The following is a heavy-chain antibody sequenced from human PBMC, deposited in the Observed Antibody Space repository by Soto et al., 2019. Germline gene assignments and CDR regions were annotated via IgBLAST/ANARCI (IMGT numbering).Heavy chain of an antibody. D-gene: IGHD4-17*01. J-gene: IGHJ4*02. V-gene: IGHV4-30-2*01. CDR2: IYHSGST. Sequence: SETLSLTCAVSGGSISSGGYSWSWIRQPPGKGLEWIGYIYHSGSTYYNPSLKSRVTISVDRSKNQFSLKLTSVTAADTAVYYCARSMTTVVTLDYWGQGTLVTVSS. CDR1: GGSISSGGYS. CDR3: ARSMTTVVTLDY.